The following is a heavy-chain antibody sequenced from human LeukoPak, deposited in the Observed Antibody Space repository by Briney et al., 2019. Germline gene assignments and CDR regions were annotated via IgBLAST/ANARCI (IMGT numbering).Heavy chain of an antibody. CDR1: GFTFDSYS. J-gene: IGHJ4*02. D-gene: IGHD6-6*01. Sequence: PGGSLRLSCAASGFTFDSYSMNWFRQAPGKGLEWVSYVSSVSSSMYYADSVKGRFTISRDNAKNLLYLQMNSLRDDDTAVYYCARGRSTSSWECDYWGQGTLVTVSS. CDR2: VSSVSSSM. CDR3: ARGRSTSSWECDY. V-gene: IGHV3-48*02.